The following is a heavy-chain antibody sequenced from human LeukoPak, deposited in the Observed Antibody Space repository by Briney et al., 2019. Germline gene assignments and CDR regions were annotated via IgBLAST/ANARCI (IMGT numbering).Heavy chain of an antibody. J-gene: IGHJ4*02. V-gene: IGHV3-21*01. CDR2: ISSSSSYI. Sequence: PGGSLRLSCAASGFTFSSYSMNWVRQAPGKGLEWVSSISSSSSYIYYADSVKGRFTIYRDNAKNSLYLQMNSLRAEDTAVYYCARGQLVQGWHYFDYWGQGTLVTVSS. CDR1: GFTFSSYS. D-gene: IGHD6-13*01. CDR3: ARGQLVQGWHYFDY.